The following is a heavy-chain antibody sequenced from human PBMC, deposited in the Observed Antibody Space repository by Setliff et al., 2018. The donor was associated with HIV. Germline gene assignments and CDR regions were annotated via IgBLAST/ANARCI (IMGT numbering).Heavy chain of an antibody. CDR3: ARARFIVGAGAYFQH. CDR2: IFYNGKT. CDR1: TDSISSGDYQ. D-gene: IGHD1-26*01. J-gene: IGHJ1*01. Sequence: PSETLSLTCTVSTDSISSGDYQWSWIRQHPGKGLEWIGYIFYNGKTYYHPSLKSRVTISVDTSKKQFSLNLTSVTAADTAMYYCARARFIVGAGAYFQHWGQGTLVTVSS. V-gene: IGHV4-31*02.